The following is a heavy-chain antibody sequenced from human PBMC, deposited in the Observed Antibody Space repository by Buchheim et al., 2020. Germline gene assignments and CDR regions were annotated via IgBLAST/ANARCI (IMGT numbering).Heavy chain of an antibody. CDR1: GFTFSSYE. D-gene: IGHD5-18*01. V-gene: IGHV3-48*03. J-gene: IGHJ4*02. CDR3: ARDRIGYSYGLAVDY. Sequence: EVQLVESGGGLVQPGGSLRLSCAASGFTFSSYEMNWVRQAPGKGLEWVSYISSSGSTIYYADSVKGRFTIPSDNAKNSLYLQMNSLRAEDTAVYYCARDRIGYSYGLAVDYWGQGTL. CDR2: ISSSGSTI.